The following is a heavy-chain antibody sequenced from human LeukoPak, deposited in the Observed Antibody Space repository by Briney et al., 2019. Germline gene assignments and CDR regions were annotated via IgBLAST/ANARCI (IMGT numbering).Heavy chain of an antibody. CDR3: ARDSYPYYDSSGYYYGGLGY. CDR1: GFTFSSYW. CDR2: IKQDGSEK. D-gene: IGHD3-22*01. Sequence: GGSLRLSCAASGFTFSSYWMSWVRQAPGKGLEWVANIKQDGSEKYYVDSVKGRFTISRDNAKNSLYLQMNSLRAEDTAVYYCARDSYPYYDSSGYYYGGLGYWGLGTLVTVSS. V-gene: IGHV3-7*01. J-gene: IGHJ4*02.